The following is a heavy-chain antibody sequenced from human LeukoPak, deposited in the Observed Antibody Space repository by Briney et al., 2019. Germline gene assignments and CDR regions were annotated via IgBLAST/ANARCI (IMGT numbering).Heavy chain of an antibody. V-gene: IGHV1-18*01. CDR1: GYTFTNYG. D-gene: IGHD2-21*02. J-gene: IGHJ4*02. Sequence: ASVKVSCKASGYTFTNYGISWVRQAPGQGLEWMGWISGYNGNTNYAQKVQGRVTMTTDTSTSTAYMELRNLRSDDTAVYYCARGSDCYSCYFDYWGQGTLVTVSS. CDR3: ARGSDCYSCYFDY. CDR2: ISGYNGNT.